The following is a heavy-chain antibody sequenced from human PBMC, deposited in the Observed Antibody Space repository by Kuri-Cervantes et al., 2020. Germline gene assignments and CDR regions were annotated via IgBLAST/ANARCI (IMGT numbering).Heavy chain of an antibody. Sequence: SETLSLTCTVSGGSVSSGSYYWSWIRQPPGKGLEWIGYIYYSGSTNHNPSLKSRVTISVDTSKNQFSLKLSSVTAADTAVYYCARRYSSPYYYMDVWGKGTTVTVSS. J-gene: IGHJ6*03. CDR1: GGSVSSGSYY. CDR3: ARRYSSPYYYMDV. V-gene: IGHV4-61*01. CDR2: IYYSGST. D-gene: IGHD4-11*01.